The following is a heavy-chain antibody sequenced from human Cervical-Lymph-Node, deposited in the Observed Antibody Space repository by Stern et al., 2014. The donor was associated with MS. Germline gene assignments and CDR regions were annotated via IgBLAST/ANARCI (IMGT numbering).Heavy chain of an antibody. CDR1: GFTFSHYS. J-gene: IGHJ4*02. CDR3: ARARVGDYARSPHLDS. CDR2: ISNNSTHT. V-gene: IGHV3-21*01. D-gene: IGHD4-17*01. Sequence: EVQLVESGGGLVKPGESLRLSCDASGFTFSHYSINWVRQAPGKGLECISSISNNSTHTCYADSVEGRFTISRDSAKDSVSLHMVSLRAEDTAVYYCARARVGDYARSPHLDSWGQGTLVTVSS.